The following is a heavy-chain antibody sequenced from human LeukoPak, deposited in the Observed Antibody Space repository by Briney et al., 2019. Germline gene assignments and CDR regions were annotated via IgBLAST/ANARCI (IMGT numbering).Heavy chain of an antibody. CDR1: GASVSTYD. D-gene: IGHD3-16*01. J-gene: IGHJ6*03. CDR3: ARMGDTSFFYNIYMDV. Sequence: MSSETLSLTRSVSGASVSTYDWSWLRQPPGEGLEWIGYIDDNGSADYNPSLNGRVTISVDRSRNRLSLRLSSVTAADTAVYYCARMGDTSFFYNIYMDVWGKGTTVIVSS. CDR2: IDDNGSA. V-gene: IGHV4-59*02.